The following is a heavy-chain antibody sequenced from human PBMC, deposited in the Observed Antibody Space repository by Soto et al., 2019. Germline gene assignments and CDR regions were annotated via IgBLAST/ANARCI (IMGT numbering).Heavy chain of an antibody. D-gene: IGHD3-16*02. J-gene: IGHJ4*02. CDR1: GGSISSGDYY. Sequence: SETLSLTCTVSGGSISSGDYYWSWIRQPPGKGLEWIGYIYYSGSTYYNPSLKSRVNISVDTSKKQFSLKLSSVTAADTAVYYCARDRDYVWGSYRWPLFDYWGQGTLVTVSS. V-gene: IGHV4-30-4*01. CDR3: ARDRDYVWGSYRWPLFDY. CDR2: IYYSGST.